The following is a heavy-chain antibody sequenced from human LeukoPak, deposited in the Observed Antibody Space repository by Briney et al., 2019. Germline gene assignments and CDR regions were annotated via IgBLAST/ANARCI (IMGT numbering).Heavy chain of an antibody. D-gene: IGHD3-16*01. Sequence: SETLSLTCTVSGGSISSSSYYWGGIRQPPGKGLEWIGSIYYSGSTYYNPSLKSRVTISVDTSKSQFSLKLSSVTAADTAVYYCARLWVRTTDYYYYGMDVWGQGTTVTVSS. CDR1: GGSISSSSYY. CDR2: IYYSGST. V-gene: IGHV4-39*01. CDR3: ARLWVRTTDYYYYGMDV. J-gene: IGHJ6*02.